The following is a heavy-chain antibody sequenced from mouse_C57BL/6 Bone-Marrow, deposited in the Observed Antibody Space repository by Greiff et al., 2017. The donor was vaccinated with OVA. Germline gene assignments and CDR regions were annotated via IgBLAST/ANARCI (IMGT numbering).Heavy chain of an antibody. D-gene: IGHD2-14*01. Sequence: EVQLVESGGGLVKPGGSLKLSCAASGFTFSDYGMHWVRQAPEKGLEWVAYISSGSSTIYYADTVKGRFTISRDNAKNTLFLQMTSLRSEDTAMYYCARAGTGPGYWGQGTTLTVSS. CDR3: ARAGTGPGY. J-gene: IGHJ2*01. CDR1: GFTFSDYG. V-gene: IGHV5-17*01. CDR2: ISSGSSTI.